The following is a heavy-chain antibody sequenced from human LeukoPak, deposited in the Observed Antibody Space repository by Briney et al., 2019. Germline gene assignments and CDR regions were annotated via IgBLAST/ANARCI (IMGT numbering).Heavy chain of an antibody. Sequence: PGGSLRLSCAASGFTVSSNYMSWVRQAPGKGLEWVSVIYSGGSTYYADSVKGRFTISRDNSKNTLYLQMNSLRAEDTAVYYCARARAYYYDSGGHDYWGQGTLVTVSS. J-gene: IGHJ4*02. D-gene: IGHD3-22*01. V-gene: IGHV3-53*01. CDR1: GFTVSSNY. CDR3: ARARAYYYDSGGHDY. CDR2: IYSGGST.